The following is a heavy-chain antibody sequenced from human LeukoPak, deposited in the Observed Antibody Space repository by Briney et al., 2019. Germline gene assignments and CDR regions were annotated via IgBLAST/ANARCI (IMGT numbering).Heavy chain of an antibody. CDR3: AREMTASSGSAL. CDR1: GGSISSYY. V-gene: IGHV4-59*12. Sequence: PSETLSLTYTVSGGSISSYYWSWIRQPPGKGLEWIGYIYYSGSTNYNPSLKSRVTISVDKSKNQFSLKLSSVTAADTAVYYCAREMTASSGSALWGQGTLVTVSS. CDR2: IYYSGST. D-gene: IGHD1-26*01. J-gene: IGHJ4*02.